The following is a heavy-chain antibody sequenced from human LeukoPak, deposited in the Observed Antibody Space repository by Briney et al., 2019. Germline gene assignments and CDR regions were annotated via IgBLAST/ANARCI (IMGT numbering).Heavy chain of an antibody. V-gene: IGHV3-21*01. CDR3: ASGGEYYYGSGSYFRDYYYYYMDV. J-gene: IGHJ6*03. CDR2: ISSSSSYI. D-gene: IGHD3-10*01. CDR1: GFTFSSYS. Sequence: GGSLRLSCAASGFTFSSYSMNWVRQAPGKGLEWVSSISSSSSYIYYADSVKGRFTISRDNAKNSLYLQMNSLRAEDTAVYYCASGGEYYYGSGSYFRDYYYYYMDVWGKGTTVTISS.